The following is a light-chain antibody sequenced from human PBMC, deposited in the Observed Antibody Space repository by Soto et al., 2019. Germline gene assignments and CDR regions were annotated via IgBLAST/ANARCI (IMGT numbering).Light chain of an antibody. CDR1: SSDVGSYNR. Sequence: QSALTQSPSVSGSPGQSVTISCTGTSSDVGSYNRVSWYQQPPGTAPKLIIYEVSDRPSGVPDRFSGSESGNTASLTISGLQAEDEADYYCYLYTNSNSWVFGGGTKLTVL. J-gene: IGLJ3*02. CDR2: EVS. V-gene: IGLV2-18*01. CDR3: YLYTNSNSWV.